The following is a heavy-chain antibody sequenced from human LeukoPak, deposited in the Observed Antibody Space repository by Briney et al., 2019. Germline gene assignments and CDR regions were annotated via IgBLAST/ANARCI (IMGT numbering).Heavy chain of an antibody. CDR3: AREGYGDLYFDY. D-gene: IGHD4-17*01. Sequence: SQTLSLTCTVSGGSISSDSYYWNWIRQPVGKGLEWIGRIHASGTINYNPSLKSRVNISIDSSKNQFSVRLSSVTAADTAVYYCAREGYGDLYFDYWGQGTLVTVSS. CDR1: GGSISSDSYY. V-gene: IGHV4-61*02. J-gene: IGHJ4*02. CDR2: IHASGTI.